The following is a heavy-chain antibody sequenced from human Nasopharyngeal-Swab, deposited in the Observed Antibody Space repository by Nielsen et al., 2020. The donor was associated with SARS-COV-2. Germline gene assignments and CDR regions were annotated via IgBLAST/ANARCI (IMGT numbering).Heavy chain of an antibody. CDR1: GFTFSSYS. J-gene: IGHJ6*03. D-gene: IGHD3-10*01. V-gene: IGHV3-21*01. Sequence: GESLKISWAASGFTFSSYSMNWVRQAPGKGLEWVSSISSSSSYIYYADSVKGRFTISRDNAKNSLYLQMNSLRAEDTAVYYCARARRGVDYYMDVWGKGTTVTVSS. CDR3: ARARRGVDYYMDV. CDR2: ISSSSSYI.